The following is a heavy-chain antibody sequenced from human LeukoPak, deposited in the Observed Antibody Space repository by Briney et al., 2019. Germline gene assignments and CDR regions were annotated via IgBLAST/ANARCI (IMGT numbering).Heavy chain of an antibody. CDR1: GFTFSSYA. J-gene: IGHJ4*02. Sequence: GGSLRLSCAASGFTFSSYAMSWVRQAPGKGLEWVSGISGSVGSTYYADSVKGRFTISRDNSKNTLYLQMNSMRAEDTAVYYCAKAPYNWNYLHTTCYFDYWGQGSLVTVSS. V-gene: IGHV3-23*01. CDR3: AKAPYNWNYLHTTCYFDY. D-gene: IGHD1-7*01. CDR2: ISGSVGST.